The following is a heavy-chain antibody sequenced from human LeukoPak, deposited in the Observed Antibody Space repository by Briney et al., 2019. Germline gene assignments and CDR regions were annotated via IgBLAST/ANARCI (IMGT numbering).Heavy chain of an antibody. Sequence: GGSLRLSCAASGFTFSSYWMSWVRQAPGKGLEWVANMRQDGGEIYYVDSVKGRFTISRDNSKNTLYLQMNSLRAEDTAVYYCAKDRPGAILWFDIWGQGTMVTVSS. CDR2: MRQDGGEI. CDR3: AKDRPGAILWFDI. J-gene: IGHJ3*02. CDR1: GFTFSSYW. D-gene: IGHD3-10*01. V-gene: IGHV3-7*03.